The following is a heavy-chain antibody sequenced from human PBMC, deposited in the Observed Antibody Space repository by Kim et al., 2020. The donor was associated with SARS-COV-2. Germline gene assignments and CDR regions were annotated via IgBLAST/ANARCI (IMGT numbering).Heavy chain of an antibody. CDR1: GGSISSGGYY. Sequence: SETLSLTCTVSGGSISSGGYYWSWIRQHPGKGLEWIGYIYYSGSTYYNPSLKSRVTISVDTSNNQFSLKLSSVTAADTAVYYCARGDTIFGVVINAVDILGQGTLVTVSS. V-gene: IGHV4-31*03. CDR2: IYYSGST. CDR3: ARGDTIFGVVINAVDI. D-gene: IGHD3-3*01. J-gene: IGHJ3*02.